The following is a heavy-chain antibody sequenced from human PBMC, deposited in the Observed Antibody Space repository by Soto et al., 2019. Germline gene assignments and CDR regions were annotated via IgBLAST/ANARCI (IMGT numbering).Heavy chain of an antibody. D-gene: IGHD2-21*02. CDR3: VSMTAISFFDY. CDR2: IYSGGST. J-gene: IGHJ4*02. V-gene: IGHV3-66*01. Sequence: GGSLRLSCAASGFTVSSNYMSWVRQAPGKGLEWVSVIYSGGSTYYADSVKGRFTISRDNSKNTLYLQMNSLRAEVTAVYYCVSMTAISFFDYWGQGTLVTVSS. CDR1: GFTVSSNY.